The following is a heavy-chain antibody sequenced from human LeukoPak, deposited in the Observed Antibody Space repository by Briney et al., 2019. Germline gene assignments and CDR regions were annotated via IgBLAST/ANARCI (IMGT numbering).Heavy chain of an antibody. CDR2: IRTKANNYAT. D-gene: IGHD2-21*02. CDR3: SRHEALPGDY. J-gene: IGHJ4*02. CDR1: GFTFSGYT. V-gene: IGHV3-73*01. Sequence: GGYLRLSCAASGFTFSGYTIHWVRQASGKGLEWVGHIRTKANNYATDYDASVKGRFTISRDDSKNTAFLQMNSLKTEDTAVYYCSRHEALPGDYWGQGTQVTVSS.